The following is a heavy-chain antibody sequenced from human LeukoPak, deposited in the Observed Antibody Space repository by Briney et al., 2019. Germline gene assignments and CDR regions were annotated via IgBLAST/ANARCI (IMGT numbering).Heavy chain of an antibody. CDR1: GGTFSSYA. CDR2: IIPIFGTA. D-gene: IGHD1-26*01. V-gene: IGHV1-69*13. Sequence: SVKVSCKASGGTFSSYAISWVRQAPGQGLEWMGGIIPIFGTANYAQKFQGRVTITADESTSTAYMELSSLRSEDTAVYYCASREIVGATLFDYWGQGTLVTVSS. CDR3: ASREIVGATLFDY. J-gene: IGHJ4*02.